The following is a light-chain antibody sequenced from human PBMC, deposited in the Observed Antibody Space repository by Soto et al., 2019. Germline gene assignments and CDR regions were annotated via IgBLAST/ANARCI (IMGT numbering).Light chain of an antibody. V-gene: IGKV1-39*01. CDR1: QGISTY. Sequence: DIQMTQSPSSLSESAGDRVTITCRASQGISTYLNWYQQKPGKAPKLLIYAASSLQSGVPSRFSGSGSETDFTLTISSLQPEDFATYSXQQSYXTTWTFXQGTKVDI. CDR2: AAS. J-gene: IGKJ1*01. CDR3: QQSYXTTWT.